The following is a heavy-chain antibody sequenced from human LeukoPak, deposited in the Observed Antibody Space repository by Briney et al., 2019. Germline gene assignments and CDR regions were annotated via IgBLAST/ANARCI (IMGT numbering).Heavy chain of an antibody. V-gene: IGHV1-18*01. Sequence: GASVKVSCKASGYTVTSYGISWVRQAPGQGLEWMGWISAYNGNTNYAQKLQGRVTTTTDTSTSTAYMELRSLRSDDTAVYYCARSLTYYYDSSGYWGEDYWGQGTLVTVSS. CDR2: ISAYNGNT. J-gene: IGHJ4*02. CDR1: GYTVTSYG. D-gene: IGHD3-22*01. CDR3: ARSLTYYYDSSGYWGEDY.